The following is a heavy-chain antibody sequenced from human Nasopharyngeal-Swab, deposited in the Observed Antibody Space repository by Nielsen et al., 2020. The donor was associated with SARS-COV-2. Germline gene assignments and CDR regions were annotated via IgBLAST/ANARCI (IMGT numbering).Heavy chain of an antibody. D-gene: IGHD3-10*01. V-gene: IGHV1-58*01. Sequence: SVKVSCKASGFTFTCSAVQWVRQARGQRLEWIGWIVVGSGNTNYAQKFQERVTITRDMSTSTAYMELSSLRSEDTAVYYCAAEGEYYGSGSQPGMDVWGQGTTVTVSS. CDR1: GFTFTCSA. CDR2: IVVGSGNT. CDR3: AAEGEYYGSGSQPGMDV. J-gene: IGHJ6*02.